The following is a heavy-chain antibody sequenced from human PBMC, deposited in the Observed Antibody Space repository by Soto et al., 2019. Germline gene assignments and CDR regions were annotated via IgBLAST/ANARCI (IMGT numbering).Heavy chain of an antibody. CDR2: ITTILGIA. D-gene: IGHD6-19*01. CDR1: GGTFSTFS. Sequence: QVQLVQSGADVKQPGSSVKVSCQASGGTFSTFSLSWVRQAPGQGLEWLGRITTILGIAIYAQKFQGRLSINADKCTDTAHMELSAVKSEDTAVYYCARLVPLSGPFPAEVAGAFDIWGKGTMVTVSS. CDR3: ARLVPLSGPFPAEVAGAFDI. V-gene: IGHV1-69*02. J-gene: IGHJ3*02.